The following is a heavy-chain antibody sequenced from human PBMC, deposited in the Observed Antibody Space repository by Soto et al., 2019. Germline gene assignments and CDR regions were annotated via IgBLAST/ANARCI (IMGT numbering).Heavy chain of an antibody. D-gene: IGHD5-18*01. CDR3: ARQASYYSYGSYYFDY. Sequence: GESLKISCKGSGYSFTSYWIGWVRQMPGKGLEWMGIIYPGDSDTRYSPSFQGQVTISADKSISTAYLQWNSLKASDTAMYYCARQASYYSYGSYYFDYWGQGTLVTVSS. CDR1: GYSFTSYW. V-gene: IGHV5-51*01. J-gene: IGHJ4*02. CDR2: IYPGDSDT.